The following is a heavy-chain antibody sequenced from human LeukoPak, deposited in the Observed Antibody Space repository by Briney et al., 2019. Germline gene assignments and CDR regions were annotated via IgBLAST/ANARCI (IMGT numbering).Heavy chain of an antibody. Sequence: ASVKVSCKASGYTFTSYDINWVRQPTGQGLEWMGWMNPNSGNTGYAQKFQGRVTMTRNTAISTAYMELSSLRSEDTAVYYCARGHYYDSSGYPDRVAYAFDIWGQGTMVIVSS. V-gene: IGHV1-8*01. J-gene: IGHJ3*02. CDR1: GYTFTSYD. D-gene: IGHD3-22*01. CDR3: ARGHYYDSSGYPDRVAYAFDI. CDR2: MNPNSGNT.